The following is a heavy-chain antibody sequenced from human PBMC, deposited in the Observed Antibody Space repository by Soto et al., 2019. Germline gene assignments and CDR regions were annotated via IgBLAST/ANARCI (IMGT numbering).Heavy chain of an antibody. CDR3: ALVVGATRYYYGMDV. CDR1: GGTFSSYT. D-gene: IGHD1-26*01. V-gene: IGHV1-69*02. Sequence: QVQLVQSGAEVKKPGSSVKVSCKASGGTFSSYTISWVRQAPGQGLEWMGRIIPILGIANYAQKFQGRVTITAEKSTSTAYMELSSLRSEDTAVYYCALVVGATRYYYGMDVWGQGTTVTVSS. CDR2: IIPILGIA. J-gene: IGHJ6*02.